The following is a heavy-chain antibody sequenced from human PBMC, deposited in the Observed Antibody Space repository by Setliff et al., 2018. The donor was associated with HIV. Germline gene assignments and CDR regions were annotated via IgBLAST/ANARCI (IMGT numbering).Heavy chain of an antibody. CDR3: ATVSGYYWQYFDY. CDR2: IYHSGST. J-gene: IGHJ4*02. D-gene: IGHD3-22*01. CDR1: GYSISSGYY. Sequence: SETLSLTCAVSGYSISSGYYWGWIRQPPGKGLEWIGHIYHSGSTSYNPSLKSRATISVDTPKNQFSLKLSSVTAADTAVYYCATVSGYYWQYFDYWGPGTLVTVSS. V-gene: IGHV4-38-2*01.